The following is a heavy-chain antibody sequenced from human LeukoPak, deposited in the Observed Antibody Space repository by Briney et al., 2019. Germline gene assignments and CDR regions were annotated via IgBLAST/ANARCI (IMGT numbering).Heavy chain of an antibody. V-gene: IGHV3-20*04. Sequence: PGGSLRLSCAASGFTFDDYTIHWVRQAPGKGLEWVSGINWNGGSTGYADSVKGRFTISRDNAKNSLYLQMNSLRVEDTALYYCAREYYSSAFDIWGQGTMVTVSS. CDR1: GFTFDDYT. J-gene: IGHJ3*02. CDR3: AREYYSSAFDI. CDR2: INWNGGST. D-gene: IGHD3-10*01.